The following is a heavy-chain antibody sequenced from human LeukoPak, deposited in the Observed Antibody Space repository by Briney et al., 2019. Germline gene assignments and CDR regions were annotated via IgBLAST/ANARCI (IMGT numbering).Heavy chain of an antibody. J-gene: IGHJ4*02. Sequence: GGSLRLSCAASGFTFSSYSMTWVRQAPGKGLEWVSYISSSSSTIYYADSVKGRFTISRDNAKNSLYLQMNSLRAEDTAVYYCARGRSEWELLRVYFDYWGQGTLVTVSS. V-gene: IGHV3-48*04. CDR3: ARGRSEWELLRVYFDY. CDR1: GFTFSSYS. D-gene: IGHD1-26*01. CDR2: ISSSSSTI.